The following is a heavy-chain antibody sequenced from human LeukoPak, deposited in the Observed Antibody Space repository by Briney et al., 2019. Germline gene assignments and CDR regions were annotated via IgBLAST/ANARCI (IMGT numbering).Heavy chain of an antibody. CDR3: AKDPDIVVVPAAIDY. D-gene: IGHD2-2*01. V-gene: IGHV3-9*01. CDR2: ISWNSGSI. CDR1: GFTFDDYA. Sequence: GGSLRLSCAASGFTFDDYAMHWVRQAPGKGLEWVSGISWNSGSIGYADSVKGRFTISRDNAKNSLYLQMNSLRAEDTAVYYCAKDPDIVVVPAAIDYWGQGTLVTVSS. J-gene: IGHJ4*02.